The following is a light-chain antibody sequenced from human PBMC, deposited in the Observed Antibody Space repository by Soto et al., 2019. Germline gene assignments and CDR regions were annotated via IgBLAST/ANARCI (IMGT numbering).Light chain of an antibody. V-gene: IGLV2-8*01. CDR3: SSYAGNNNPYV. J-gene: IGLJ1*01. Sequence: QSALTQPPSASGSPGQSVTISCTGTSSDVGGYNYVSWYQHHPGKAPKLMVSEVSKRPSGVPHRFSGSKSGNTASLTVSGLQAEDEADYYCSSYAGNNNPYVFGTGTKLTVL. CDR2: EVS. CDR1: SSDVGGYNY.